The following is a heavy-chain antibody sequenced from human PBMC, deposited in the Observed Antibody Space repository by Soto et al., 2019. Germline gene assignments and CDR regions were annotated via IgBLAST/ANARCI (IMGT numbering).Heavy chain of an antibody. CDR1: GFTFSSYG. CDR2: ISYDGSNK. CDR3: AKDFKDGFVESAPGGY. J-gene: IGHJ4*02. V-gene: IGHV3-30*18. D-gene: IGHD3-10*01. Sequence: GGSLRLSCAASGFTFSSYGMHWVRQAPGKGLEWVAVISYDGSNKYYADSVKGRFTISRDNSKNTLYLQMNSLRAEDTAVYYCAKDFKDGFVESAPGGYWGQGTLVTVSS.